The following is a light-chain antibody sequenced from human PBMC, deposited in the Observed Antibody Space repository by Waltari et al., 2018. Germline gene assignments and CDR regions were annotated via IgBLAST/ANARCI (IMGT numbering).Light chain of an antibody. CDR2: GKN. J-gene: IGLJ2*01. V-gene: IGLV3-19*01. CDR3: SSRDISGDVV. Sequence: SSELTQDPAVSVALGQTVRIPCTGDNLRTFSTNWCRKKPGQAPELVIYGKNNRPSRIPDRFSASSSGTTTSLTITGAQAEDEADYYCSSRDISGDVVFGGGTELTVL. CDR1: NLRTFS.